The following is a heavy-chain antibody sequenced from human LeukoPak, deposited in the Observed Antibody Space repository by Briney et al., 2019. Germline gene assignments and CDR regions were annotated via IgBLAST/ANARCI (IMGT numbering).Heavy chain of an antibody. CDR2: ISAYNGNT. J-gene: IGHJ6*03. CDR1: GYTFTSYG. CDR3: ARDKQLDWAHYYYYYMDV. Sequence: ASVKVSCKASGYTFTSYGISWVRQAPGQGLEWMGWISAYNGNTNYAQKLQGRVTMTTDTSTSTAYMELRSLRSDDTAVYYCARDKQLDWAHYYYYYMDVWGKGTTVTVSS. V-gene: IGHV1-18*01. D-gene: IGHD1-1*01.